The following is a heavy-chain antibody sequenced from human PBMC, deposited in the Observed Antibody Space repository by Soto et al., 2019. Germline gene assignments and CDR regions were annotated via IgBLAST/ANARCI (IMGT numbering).Heavy chain of an antibody. J-gene: IGHJ4*02. CDR1: GFTVSSNY. D-gene: IGHD6-6*01. Sequence: GGSLRLSCAASGFTVSSNYMSWVRQAPGKGLEWVSVIYSGGSTYYADSVKGRFTISRDNSKNTLYLQMNSLRAEDTAVYYCARVGPYSSSSVGFDYWGQGTLVTVSS. CDR2: IYSGGST. CDR3: ARVGPYSSSSVGFDY. V-gene: IGHV3-66*01.